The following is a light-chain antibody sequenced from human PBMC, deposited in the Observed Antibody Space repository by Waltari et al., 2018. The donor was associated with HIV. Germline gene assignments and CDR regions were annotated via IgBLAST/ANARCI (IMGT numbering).Light chain of an antibody. CDR3: QQYNTWPRT. CDR2: ATS. CDR1: QSVITN. Sequence: LVMTQSQATLSVPPGETATLSCRASQSVITNLAWYQQKFGQPPRLLIYATSIRATDIPARFSGGGSGTEFTLTISSLQSEDFAIYYCQQYNTWPRTFGQGTKVEV. V-gene: IGKV3-15*01. J-gene: IGKJ1*01.